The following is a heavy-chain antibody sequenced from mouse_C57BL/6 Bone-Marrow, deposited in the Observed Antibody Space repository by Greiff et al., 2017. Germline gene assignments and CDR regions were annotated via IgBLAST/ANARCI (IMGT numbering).Heavy chain of an antibody. J-gene: IGHJ2*01. CDR3: TRTLIYYGTNY. D-gene: IGHD1-1*01. V-gene: IGHV14-2*01. Sequence: VHVKQSGAELVKPGASVKLSCTASGFNIKDYYINWVKQRTEQGLEWIGRIDPEDGETKYAPKFQDKATITADTSTNTAYLQLSSLTSEDTAVYYCTRTLIYYGTNYWGQGTTLTVSS. CDR1: GFNIKDYY. CDR2: IDPEDGET.